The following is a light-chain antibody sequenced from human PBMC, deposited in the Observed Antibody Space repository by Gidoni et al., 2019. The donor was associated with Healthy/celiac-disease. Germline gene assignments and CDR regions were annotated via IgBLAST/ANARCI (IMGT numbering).Light chain of an antibody. Sequence: DIQMTQSPSTLSASVGDRVTITCRASQSISSWLAWYQQKPGKAPKLLIYKASSLESGVPSRLSGSGSGTEFTLTISSLKPDDFATYYCQQYNSYPWTFGQGTKVEIK. CDR1: QSISSW. V-gene: IGKV1-5*03. CDR3: QQYNSYPWT. CDR2: KAS. J-gene: IGKJ1*01.